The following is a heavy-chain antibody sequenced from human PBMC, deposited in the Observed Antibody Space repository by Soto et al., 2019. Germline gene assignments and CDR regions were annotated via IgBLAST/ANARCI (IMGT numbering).Heavy chain of an antibody. CDR2: ISGSGGST. D-gene: IGHD6-19*01. J-gene: IGHJ2*01. Sequence: EVQLLESGGGLVQPGGSLRLSCAASGFTFSSYAMSWVRQAPGKGLEWVSAISGSGGSTYYADSVKGRFTISRDNSKNTLYLQMNSLRAEDTAVYYCAKDFSVAGISYWYFDLWGRGTLVTVSS. CDR3: AKDFSVAGISYWYFDL. V-gene: IGHV3-23*01. CDR1: GFTFSSYA.